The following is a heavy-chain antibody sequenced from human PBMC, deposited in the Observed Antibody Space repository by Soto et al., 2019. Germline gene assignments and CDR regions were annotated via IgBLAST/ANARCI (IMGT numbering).Heavy chain of an antibody. D-gene: IGHD2-2*01. CDR1: GGSFSGYY. Sequence: PSETLSLTCAVYGGSFSGYYWSWIRQPPGKGLEWIGEINHSGSTNYNPSLKSRVTISVDTSKNQFSLKLSSVTAADTAVYYCARGPFLLPIVVVPAALDYWGQGTLVTVSS. J-gene: IGHJ4*02. CDR3: ARGPFLLPIVVVPAALDY. V-gene: IGHV4-34*01. CDR2: INHSGST.